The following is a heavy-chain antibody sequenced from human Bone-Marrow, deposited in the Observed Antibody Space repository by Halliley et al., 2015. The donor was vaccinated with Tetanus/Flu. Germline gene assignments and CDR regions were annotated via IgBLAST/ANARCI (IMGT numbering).Heavy chain of an antibody. D-gene: IGHD6-19*01. J-gene: IGHJ4*02. CDR3: ARRIAVANTGHYFDY. V-gene: IGHV5-51*03. CDR2: IYPGGSNT. Sequence: QLVQSGAEVKKPGESLKISCKGSGYTFTSYWIVWVRRMPGRGLEWMGIIYPGGSNTRYSPSFQGQVTISADKSIRTAYLQWSSLQAADTAVYYCARRIAVANTGHYFDYWGQGTLVTVSS. CDR1: GYTFTSYW.